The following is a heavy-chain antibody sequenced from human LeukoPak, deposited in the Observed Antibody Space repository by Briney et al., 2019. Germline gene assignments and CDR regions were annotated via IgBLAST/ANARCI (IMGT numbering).Heavy chain of an antibody. J-gene: IGHJ4*02. CDR2: ISGTGEST. D-gene: IGHD3-22*01. Sequence: PGGSLRLSCAASGFTFSSYAMTWVRQAPGKGLEWVSGISGTGESTNYADSVKGRFTISRDNSKNTLYLQMNSLRAEDTAVFYCAKGPDSSGYYSLDYWGQGTLVTVSS. CDR1: GFTFSSYA. V-gene: IGHV3-23*01. CDR3: AKGPDSSGYYSLDY.